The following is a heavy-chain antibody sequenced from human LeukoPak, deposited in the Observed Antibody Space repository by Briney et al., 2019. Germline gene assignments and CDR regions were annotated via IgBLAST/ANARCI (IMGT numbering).Heavy chain of an antibody. CDR1: GYTFTSYD. J-gene: IGHJ6*02. Sequence: GASVKVSCKASGYTFTSYDINWVRQATGQGLEWMGIINPSGGSTSYAQKFQGRVTMTRDTSTSTVYMELSSLRSEDTAVYYCAAASGYYYYYGMDVWGQGTTVTVSS. CDR3: AAASGYYYYYGMDV. CDR2: INPSGGST. V-gene: IGHV1-46*03. D-gene: IGHD2-15*01.